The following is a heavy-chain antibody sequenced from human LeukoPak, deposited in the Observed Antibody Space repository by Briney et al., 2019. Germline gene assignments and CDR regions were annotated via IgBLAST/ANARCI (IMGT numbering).Heavy chain of an antibody. D-gene: IGHD3-10*01. CDR1: GGSISSYY. J-gene: IGHJ4*02. V-gene: IGHV4-59*08. Sequence: PSETLSLTCTVSGGSISSYYWSWIRQPPGKGLEWIGYIYYSGSTKYNPSLKCRVTISIDTSKNQFSLRLSSVTAADTAVYYCARQESGSGSYLSYFDYWGQGTLVTVSS. CDR3: ARQESGSGSYLSYFDY. CDR2: IYYSGST.